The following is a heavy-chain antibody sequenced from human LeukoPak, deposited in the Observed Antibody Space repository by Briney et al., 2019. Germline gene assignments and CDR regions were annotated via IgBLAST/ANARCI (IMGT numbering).Heavy chain of an antibody. Sequence: GGSLRLSCAASRLTFSNYDMHWARQAPGKGLEWVAVIWFDGSNKFYADSVKGRFTISRDNSKNTLYLQMNSLRADDTAVYYCASSAGALIDCWGQGALVIVSS. D-gene: IGHD6-19*01. J-gene: IGHJ4*02. V-gene: IGHV3-33*01. CDR1: RLTFSNYD. CDR2: IWFDGSNK. CDR3: ASSAGALIDC.